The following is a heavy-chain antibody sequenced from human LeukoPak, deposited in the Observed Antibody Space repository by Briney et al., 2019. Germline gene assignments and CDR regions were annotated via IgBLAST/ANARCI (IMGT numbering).Heavy chain of an antibody. D-gene: IGHD1-7*01. CDR2: IYHLGTT. CDR1: TGSFSSHY. CDR3: ARGVFPGNSQKSWFDP. V-gene: IGHV4-34*01. J-gene: IGHJ5*02. Sequence: PSETLSLTCAVYTGSFSSHYWSWVRQPPGKGLEWIGEIYHLGTTAYNPSLKSRVTMSIDTAKNQFSLKLTSVTAADTAVYYCARGVFPGNSQKSWFDPWGHGILVSVSS.